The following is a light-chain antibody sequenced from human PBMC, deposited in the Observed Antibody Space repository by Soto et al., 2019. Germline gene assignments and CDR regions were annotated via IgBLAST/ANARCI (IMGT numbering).Light chain of an antibody. CDR3: QQYAASPLT. J-gene: IGKJ1*01. V-gene: IGKV3-20*01. CDR1: QSVSNNY. Sequence: EVVLTQSPGTLSLSPRERATLSCRASQSVSNNYLAWYQHKPGQAPRLLIYGASNRAPGIPDRFSGSGSGQDFTLTISRLEPEDFAVYYCQQYAASPLTFGQGTLVEVK. CDR2: GAS.